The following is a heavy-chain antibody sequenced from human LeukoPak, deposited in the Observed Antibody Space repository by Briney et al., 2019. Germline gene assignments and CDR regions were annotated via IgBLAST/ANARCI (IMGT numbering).Heavy chain of an antibody. CDR3: ARHRYDILTGYHYYGMDV. CDR2: IYYSGST. Sequence: SETLSLTCTVSGGSISSYYWSWIRQPPGKGLEWIGYIYYSGSTNYNPSLKSRVTISVDTSKNQFSLKLSSVTAADTAVYYCARHRYDILTGYHYYGMDVWGQGTTVTVSS. V-gene: IGHV4-59*08. J-gene: IGHJ6*02. CDR1: GGSISSYY. D-gene: IGHD3-9*01.